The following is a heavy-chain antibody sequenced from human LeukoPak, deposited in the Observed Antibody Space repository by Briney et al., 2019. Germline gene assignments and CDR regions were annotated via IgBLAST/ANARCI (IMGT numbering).Heavy chain of an antibody. D-gene: IGHD3-22*01. CDR3: AKLHYDSSGYYHPFDY. CDR2: ISGSGGST. Sequence: GGSLRLSCAASGFTFNSYGMSWVRQAPGKGLEWVSAISGSGGSTYYADSVKGRFTISRDNSKNTLYLQMNSLRAEDTAVYYCAKLHYDSSGYYHPFDYWGQGTLVTVSS. CDR1: GFTFNSYG. V-gene: IGHV3-23*01. J-gene: IGHJ4*02.